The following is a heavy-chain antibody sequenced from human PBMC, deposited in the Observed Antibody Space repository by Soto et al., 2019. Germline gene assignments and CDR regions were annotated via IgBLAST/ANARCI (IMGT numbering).Heavy chain of an antibody. Sequence: GGSLRLSCAASGFTFRSFTMNWVRQAPGKGLEWVSTISSNSAYIYYTDARRGRFTISRDNAKNSLHLQMNSLRAEDTALYYCTRDASRDSSARGWFDPWGPGTLVTVSS. V-gene: IGHV3-21*01. J-gene: IGHJ5*02. CDR1: GFTFRSFT. CDR3: TRDASRDSSARGWFDP. CDR2: ISSNSAYI. D-gene: IGHD6-13*01.